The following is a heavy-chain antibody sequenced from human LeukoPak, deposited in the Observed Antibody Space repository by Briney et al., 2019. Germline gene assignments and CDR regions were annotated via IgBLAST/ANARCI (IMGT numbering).Heavy chain of an antibody. V-gene: IGHV3-21*01. CDR3: ARVYGDYALDL. J-gene: IGHJ4*02. CDR2: ISSSSTYI. D-gene: IGHD4-17*01. CDR1: GFTFSRYS. Sequence: GGSLRLSCAASGFTFSRYSMNWVRQAPGKGLEWVSSISSSSTYIDYADSVKGRFTISRHNARNSLYLQMNSLRAEDTAVYYCARVYGDYALDLWGQGTLVTVSS.